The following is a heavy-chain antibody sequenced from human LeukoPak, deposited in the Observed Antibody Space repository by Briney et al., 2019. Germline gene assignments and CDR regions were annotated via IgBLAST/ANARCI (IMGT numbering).Heavy chain of an antibody. Sequence: GGSLRLSCVASGFSFSSYWMAWVRQAPGKGLEWVANIKYDGSHKYYVDSVKGRFTISRDNAKNSVYLQTNSLRVDDTAVYFCASSHDSSGNDWGQGTMVTVSS. CDR1: GFSFSSYW. V-gene: IGHV3-7*01. CDR3: ASSHDSSGND. CDR2: IKYDGSHK. D-gene: IGHD3-22*01. J-gene: IGHJ4*02.